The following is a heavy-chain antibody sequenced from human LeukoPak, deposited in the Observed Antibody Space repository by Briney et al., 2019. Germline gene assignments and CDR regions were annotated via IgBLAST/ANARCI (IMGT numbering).Heavy chain of an antibody. CDR2: INHSGST. V-gene: IGHV4-34*01. D-gene: IGHD2-15*01. CDR1: GGSFSGYY. Sequence: SETLSLTCAVYGGSFSGYYWSWIRQPPGKGLEWIGEINHSGSTNYNPSLKSRVTISVDTSKNQFSLKLSSVTAAHTAVYYCARGLKTATKSGYCSGGSCRTHYYGMDVWGKGTTVTVSS. CDR3: ARGLKTATKSGYCSGGSCRTHYYGMDV. J-gene: IGHJ6*04.